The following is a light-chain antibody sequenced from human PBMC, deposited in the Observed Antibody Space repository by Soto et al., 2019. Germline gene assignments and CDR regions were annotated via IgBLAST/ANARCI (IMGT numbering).Light chain of an antibody. CDR3: QQYGSSPHT. CDR2: GAS. CDR1: QSVSSSY. V-gene: IGKV3-20*01. J-gene: IGKJ2*01. Sequence: IVLPQSPGTLSLSPGERATLSCRASQSVSSSYLAWYQHKPGQAPRLLIYGASSRATGIPDRFSGSGSGTDFTLTISILEPEDFAVYYCQQYGSSPHTVGQGTKLEIK.